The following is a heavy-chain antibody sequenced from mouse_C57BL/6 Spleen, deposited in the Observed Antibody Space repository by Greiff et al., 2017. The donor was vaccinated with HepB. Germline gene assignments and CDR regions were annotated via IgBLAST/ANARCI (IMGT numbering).Heavy chain of an antibody. J-gene: IGHJ2*01. CDR3: ARSIYYGNPYYFDY. D-gene: IGHD2-1*01. CDR1: GFTFTDYY. V-gene: IGHV7-3*01. CDR2: IRNKANGYTT. Sequence: EVHLVESGGGLVQPGGSLSLSCAASGFTFTDYYMSWVRQPPGKALEWLGFIRNKANGYTTEYSASVKGRFTISRDNSQSILYLQMNALRAEDSATYYCARSIYYGNPYYFDYWGQGTTLTVSS.